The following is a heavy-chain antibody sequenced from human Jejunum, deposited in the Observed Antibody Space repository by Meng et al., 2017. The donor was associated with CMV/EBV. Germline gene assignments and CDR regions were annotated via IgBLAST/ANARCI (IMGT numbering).Heavy chain of an antibody. J-gene: IGHJ6*02. V-gene: IGHV3-21*01. CDR1: GFTFGSDT. CDR2: ISSTRNFV. D-gene: IGHD3-16*02. Sequence: AASGFTFGSDTRNWVRQTPGKGLEWVSSISSTRNFVYYADSVKGRFTISRDVAKNSVYLQMNSLRAEDSAVYYCAKGGDFRYGMGVWGQGTMVTVSS. CDR3: AKGGDFRYGMGV.